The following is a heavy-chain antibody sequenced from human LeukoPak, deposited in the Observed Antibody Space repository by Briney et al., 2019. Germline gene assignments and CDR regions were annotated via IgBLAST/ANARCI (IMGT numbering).Heavy chain of an antibody. Sequence: GGSLRLSCATSGFTFSNCGMSWVRQAPGKGLQWLSVIGGDSTTYYADSVKGRFTISRDSSKNTLNLQMNSLRAEDTAVYYCAKHGDTAMWLDYWGQGTLVTVSS. D-gene: IGHD5-18*01. V-gene: IGHV3-23*01. CDR1: GFTFSNCG. J-gene: IGHJ4*02. CDR2: IGGDSTT. CDR3: AKHGDTAMWLDY.